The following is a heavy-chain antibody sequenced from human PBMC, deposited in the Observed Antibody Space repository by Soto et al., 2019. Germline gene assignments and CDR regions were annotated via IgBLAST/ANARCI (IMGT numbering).Heavy chain of an antibody. Sequence: GGSLRLSCAASGFTFRRYWMHWVRQDPGKGLVWVSRINHDASSTWYAESVKGRFTISRDNAKNTLYLQMNSLRAEDTAVYYCTRDQGYGDGGDTQYCWGRRSQGTVSS. D-gene: IGHD3-16*01. CDR3: TRDQGYGDGGDTQYC. CDR2: INHDASST. V-gene: IGHV3-74*01. J-gene: IGHJ4*02. CDR1: GFTFRRYW.